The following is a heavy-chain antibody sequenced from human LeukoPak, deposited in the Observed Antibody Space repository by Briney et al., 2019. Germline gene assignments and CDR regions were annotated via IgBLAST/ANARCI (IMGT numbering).Heavy chain of an antibody. Sequence: ASVKVSCKVSGYTLTELSMHWVRQAPGKGLEWMGGFDPEDGETIYAQKFQGRVTMTEDTSTDTAYMELSSLRSGDTAVYYCATEPTYDSSPGDAFDIWGQGTMVTVSS. V-gene: IGHV1-24*01. D-gene: IGHD3-22*01. J-gene: IGHJ3*02. CDR1: GYTLTELS. CDR2: FDPEDGET. CDR3: ATEPTYDSSPGDAFDI.